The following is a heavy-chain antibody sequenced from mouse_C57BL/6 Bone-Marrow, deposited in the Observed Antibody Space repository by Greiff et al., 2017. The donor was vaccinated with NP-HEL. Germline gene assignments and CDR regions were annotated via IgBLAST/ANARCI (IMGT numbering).Heavy chain of an antibody. D-gene: IGHD1-1*01. J-gene: IGHJ2*01. Sequence: VQLKESGPGLVKPSQSLSLTCSVTGYSLTSGYYWTWIRQFPGNKLEWLGYISYDGSNNYNPSLKNRISITRDTSKNQFFLKLNSGTTEDTATYYCARVNDYGSLEYWGQGTTLTVSS. CDR1: GYSLTSGYY. V-gene: IGHV3-6*01. CDR3: ARVNDYGSLEY. CDR2: ISYDGSN.